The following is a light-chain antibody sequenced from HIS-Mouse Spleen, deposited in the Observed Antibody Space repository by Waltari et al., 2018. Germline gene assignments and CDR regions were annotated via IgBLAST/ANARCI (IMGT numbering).Light chain of an antibody. V-gene: IGKV3-20*01. CDR3: QQYGSSPWT. CDR2: GAS. CDR1: QSVSSSD. Sequence: EIVLTQSPGTLSLSPGERATLSCRTSQSVSSSDLAWYQQKPGQAPRRLIYGASSRATGIADRFSGSGAGTDYTLTISRLEPEDFAVYYCQQYGSSPWTFGQGTKVEIK. J-gene: IGKJ1*01.